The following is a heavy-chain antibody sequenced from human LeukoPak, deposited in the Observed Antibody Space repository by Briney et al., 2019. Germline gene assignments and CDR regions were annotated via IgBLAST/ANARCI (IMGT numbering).Heavy chain of an antibody. V-gene: IGHV3-30*02. Sequence: GGTLRLSCAASGFTFSSYGMSWVRQAPGKGLEWVTFIRYDGSNKYYADSVKGRFTISRDNSKNTLYLEMNSLRAEDTAVYYCAKDHFVGSGSYDFDYWGQGTLVTVSS. CDR1: GFTFSSYG. CDR2: IRYDGSNK. J-gene: IGHJ4*02. CDR3: AKDHFVGSGSYDFDY. D-gene: IGHD3-10*01.